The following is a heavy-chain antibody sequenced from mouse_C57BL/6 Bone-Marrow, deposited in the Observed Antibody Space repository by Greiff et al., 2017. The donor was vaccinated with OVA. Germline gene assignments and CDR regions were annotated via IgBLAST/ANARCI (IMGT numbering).Heavy chain of an antibody. V-gene: IGHV3-6*01. CDR2: ISYDGSN. Sequence: EVKLVESGPGLVKPSQSLSLTCSVTGYSITSGYYWNWIRQFPGNKLEWMGYISYDGSNNYNPSLKNRISITRDTSKNQFFLKLNSETTEDTATYYCARVTGTWFAYWGQGTLVTVSA. D-gene: IGHD4-1*01. CDR3: ARVTGTWFAY. J-gene: IGHJ3*01. CDR1: GYSITSGYY.